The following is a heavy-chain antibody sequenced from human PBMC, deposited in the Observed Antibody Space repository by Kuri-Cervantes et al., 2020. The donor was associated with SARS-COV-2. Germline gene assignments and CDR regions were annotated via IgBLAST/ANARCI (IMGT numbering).Heavy chain of an antibody. J-gene: IGHJ4*02. Sequence: GESLKISCAASGFSFNTYWMSWFRQAPGKGLEWVANINQDGSEKDYVGSVRGRFTISRDNAKNSLYLQMDSLRAEDTAVYYCATAPAYSGRALLAYWGQGTLVTVSS. CDR1: GFSFNTYW. D-gene: IGHD1-26*01. V-gene: IGHV3-7*01. CDR3: ATAPAYSGRALLAY. CDR2: INQDGSEK.